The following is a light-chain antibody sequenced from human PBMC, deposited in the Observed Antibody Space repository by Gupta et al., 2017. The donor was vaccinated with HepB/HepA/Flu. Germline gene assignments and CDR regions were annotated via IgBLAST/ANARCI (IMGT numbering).Light chain of an antibody. J-gene: IGKJ3*01. CDR1: QSISSW. V-gene: IGKV1-5*03. CDR3: QQYNNYLFT. CDR2: KAS. Sequence: DIQMTQSPSTLSASVGDRVTITCRASQSISSWSAWYQQKPGKAPKLLIYKASSLESGVPSRFSGSGSGTEFTLTISSLQPDDFATYYCQQYNNYLFTFGPGTKVDIK.